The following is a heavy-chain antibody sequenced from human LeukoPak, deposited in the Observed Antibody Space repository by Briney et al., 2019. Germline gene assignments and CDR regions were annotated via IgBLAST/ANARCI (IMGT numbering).Heavy chain of an antibody. CDR1: GFTFSNYW. J-gene: IGHJ4*02. V-gene: IGHV3-74*01. CDR3: ASASSHRIAAGGDY. Sequence: GGSLRLSCAASGFTFSNYWVHWVRHAPGKGLVWVARINSDGSSRNYAASVKGRFTISRDNAKNTLYLQMNSLRAEDTAVYYCASASSHRIAAGGDYWGQGTLVTVSS. CDR2: INSDGSSR. D-gene: IGHD6-13*01.